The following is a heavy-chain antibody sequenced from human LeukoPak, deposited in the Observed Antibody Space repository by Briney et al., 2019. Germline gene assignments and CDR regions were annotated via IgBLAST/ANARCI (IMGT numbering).Heavy chain of an antibody. J-gene: IGHJ4*02. CDR3: ARSSSSGYYYYFDY. Sequence: SETLSLTCTVSGGSISSYYWSWIRQPAGKGPEWIGRIYTSGSTNYNPSLKSRVTISVDKSKNQFSLKLSSVTAADTAVYYCARSSSSGYYYYFDYWGQGTLVTVSS. CDR1: GGSISSYY. CDR2: IYTSGST. D-gene: IGHD3-22*01. V-gene: IGHV4-4*07.